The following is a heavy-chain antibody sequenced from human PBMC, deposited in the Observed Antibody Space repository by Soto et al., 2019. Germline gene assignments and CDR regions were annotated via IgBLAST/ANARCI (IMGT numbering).Heavy chain of an antibody. Sequence: ASVKVSCKASEYSFTGHYLHWVRQAPGQGLEWMGWIDPKSGDTNYAQKFQDRVTMTRDTSISTAYMDLSRLRSDDTAVYYCARDRGPYYDFWSGYYWFDPWGQGTLVTVSS. J-gene: IGHJ5*02. CDR2: IDPKSGDT. V-gene: IGHV1-2*02. CDR3: ARDRGPYYDFWSGYYWFDP. D-gene: IGHD3-3*01. CDR1: EYSFTGHY.